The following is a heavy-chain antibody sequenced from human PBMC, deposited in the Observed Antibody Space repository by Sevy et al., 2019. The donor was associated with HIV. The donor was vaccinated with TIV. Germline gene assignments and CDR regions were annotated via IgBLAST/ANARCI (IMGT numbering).Heavy chain of an antibody. CDR1: GFTFSSYE. CDR3: ARDLPPSATTVAHFDY. V-gene: IGHV3-48*03. D-gene: IGHD4-17*01. CDR2: ISNSGTNI. Sequence: GGSLRLSCAGSGFTFSSYEMNWVRQAPGKGLEWVASISNSGTNIYYSDSVRGRFTISRDTAKNSLYLQMNSLRAEDTAVYYCARDLPPSATTVAHFDYWGQGTLVTVSS. J-gene: IGHJ4*02.